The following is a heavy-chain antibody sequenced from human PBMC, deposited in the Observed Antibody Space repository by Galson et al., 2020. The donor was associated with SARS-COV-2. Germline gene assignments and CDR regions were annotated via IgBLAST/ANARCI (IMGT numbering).Heavy chain of an antibody. CDR1: GYIFTGYY. Sequence: ASVKVSCKAFGYIFTGYYIHWVRQAPGQGLEWMGRINPNSGGTNYAQIFQGRVTMTRDMSISTAYMELSRLTSDDTAVYYCARGGLYYYDSSGYYGDAFDIWGQGTMVTVSS. J-gene: IGHJ3*02. D-gene: IGHD3-22*01. CDR2: INPNSGGT. V-gene: IGHV1-2*06. CDR3: ARGGLYYYDSSGYYGDAFDI.